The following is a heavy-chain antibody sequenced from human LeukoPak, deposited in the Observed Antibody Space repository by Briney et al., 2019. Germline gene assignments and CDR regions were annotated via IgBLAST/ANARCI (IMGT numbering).Heavy chain of an antibody. CDR2: IIPIFGTA. D-gene: IGHD6-13*01. CDR3: ARDSAAAGTTADYYYYYGVDV. CDR1: GGTFSSYA. V-gene: IGHV1-69*13. J-gene: IGHJ6*02. Sequence: SVKVSCKASGGTFSSYAISWVRQAPGQGLEWMGGIIPIFGTANYAQKFQGRVTITADESTSTAYMELSSLRSEDTAVYYCARDSAAAGTTADYYYYYGVDVWGQGTTVTVSS.